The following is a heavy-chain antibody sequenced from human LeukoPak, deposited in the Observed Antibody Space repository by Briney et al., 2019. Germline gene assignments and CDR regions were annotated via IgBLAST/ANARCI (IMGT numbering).Heavy chain of an antibody. CDR1: GFSVSRNY. CDR3: ARGTVTAPFDY. CDR2: IWYDGSNK. Sequence: GGSLRLSCAASGFSVSRNYMSWVRQAPGKGLEWVAVIWYDGSNKYYADSVKGRFTISRDNSKNTLYLQMNSLRAEDTAVYYCARGTVTAPFDYWGQGTLVTVSS. J-gene: IGHJ4*02. D-gene: IGHD4-17*01. V-gene: IGHV3-33*07.